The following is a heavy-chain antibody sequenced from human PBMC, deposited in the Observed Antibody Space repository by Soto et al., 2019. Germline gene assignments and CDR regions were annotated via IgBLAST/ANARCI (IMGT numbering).Heavy chain of an antibody. V-gene: IGHV1-18*01. Sequence: QVQLVQSGAEVKKPGASVKVSCKASGYTFTSYGITWVRQAPGQGLEWMGWISANNGNTNYAQKFQGRGTMTTDTSTSTAYVELRSLRSDDTAVYYCARDGYCSSRRCFDLWGRGTLVTVSS. CDR3: ARDGYCSSRRCFDL. CDR2: ISANNGNT. CDR1: GYTFTSYG. D-gene: IGHD2-2*01. J-gene: IGHJ2*01.